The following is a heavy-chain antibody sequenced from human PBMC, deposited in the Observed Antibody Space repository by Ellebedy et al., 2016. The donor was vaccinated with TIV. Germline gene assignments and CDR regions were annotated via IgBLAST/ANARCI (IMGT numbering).Heavy chain of an antibody. CDR2: IWYDGSKQ. Sequence: GESLKIPCAASGFTFTNYCFHWVRQVPGQGLEWVAVIWYDGSKQCYVDSVKGRFIISRDNSKNEVYLQMNSLIAVDSAVYYCVTEVRVGAGMYYFYLWGQGTLVTVSS. CDR3: VTEVRVGAGMYYFYL. V-gene: IGHV3-33*08. CDR1: GFTFTNYC. J-gene: IGHJ4*02. D-gene: IGHD1-26*01.